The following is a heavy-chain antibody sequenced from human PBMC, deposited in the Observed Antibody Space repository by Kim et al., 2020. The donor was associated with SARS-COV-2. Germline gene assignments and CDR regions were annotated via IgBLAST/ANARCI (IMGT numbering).Heavy chain of an antibody. Sequence: DSVKGRFTISQDNSKDPLYLQMNTLRAEDTAVYYCAKAGGSSDYGNYYFDFWGQGTLVTVSS. D-gene: IGHD5-12*01. V-gene: IGHV3-23*01. J-gene: IGHJ4*02. CDR3: AKAGGSSDYGNYYFDF.